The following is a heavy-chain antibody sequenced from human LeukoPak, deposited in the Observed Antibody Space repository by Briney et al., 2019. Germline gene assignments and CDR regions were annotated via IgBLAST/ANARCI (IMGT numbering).Heavy chain of an antibody. J-gene: IGHJ6*02. V-gene: IGHV4-59*08. CDR3: ARSRGSAILQYGMDV. Sequence: PSETLSLTCNVSGGSISSYYWSWTRQPPGKGLEWIGYIYSSGATNYNPSLKSRVTISVDTSKNQFSLKLTSVTAADTAVYYCARSRGSAILQYGMDVWGQGTTVTVSS. D-gene: IGHD1-26*01. CDR2: IYSSGAT. CDR1: GGSISSYY.